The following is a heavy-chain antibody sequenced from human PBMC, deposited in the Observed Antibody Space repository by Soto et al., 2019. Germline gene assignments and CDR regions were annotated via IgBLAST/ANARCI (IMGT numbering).Heavy chain of an antibody. V-gene: IGHV4-39*01. J-gene: IGHJ5*02. D-gene: IGHD3-3*01. CDR1: GGSISSSSYY. Sequence: PSETLSFTCTVSGGSISSSSYYWGWIRQPPGKGLEWIGSIYYSGSTYYNPSLKSRVTISVDTSKNQFSLKLSSVTAVDTAVYNCARLPDYDFWSGYPGLNWFDPWGHGTLVTVSS. CDR3: ARLPDYDFWSGYPGLNWFDP. CDR2: IYYSGST.